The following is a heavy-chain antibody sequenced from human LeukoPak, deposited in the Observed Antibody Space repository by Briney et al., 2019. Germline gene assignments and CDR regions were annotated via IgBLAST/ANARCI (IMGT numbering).Heavy chain of an antibody. CDR1: GASVSSYY. CDR2: IWDSGDT. D-gene: IGHD2-8*01. J-gene: IGHJ3*02. Sequence: SETLSLTCAVSGASVSSYYWSWIRHHAGKGLEWIGRIWDSGDTYYNPSLKSRVTLSVDTSKNQLSLNLSSVTAADTAIYYCVRDDAITESGNQIDAFDIWGQGTMVTVS. CDR3: VRDDAITESGNQIDAFDI. V-gene: IGHV4-4*07.